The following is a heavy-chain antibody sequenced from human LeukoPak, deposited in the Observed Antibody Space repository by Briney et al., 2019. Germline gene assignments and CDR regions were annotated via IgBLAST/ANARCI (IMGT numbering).Heavy chain of an antibody. Sequence: PGGSLRLSCEASGFTFSSYSMHWVRQAPGKGLEYVSAISSDGGSTYYADSVEGRFTISRDNSKNTLYLQMGSLRAEDMAVFYCARVGDYTAFDIWGQGTVVTVSS. D-gene: IGHD4-17*01. V-gene: IGHV3-64*02. CDR2: ISSDGGST. CDR1: GFTFSSYS. J-gene: IGHJ3*02. CDR3: ARVGDYTAFDI.